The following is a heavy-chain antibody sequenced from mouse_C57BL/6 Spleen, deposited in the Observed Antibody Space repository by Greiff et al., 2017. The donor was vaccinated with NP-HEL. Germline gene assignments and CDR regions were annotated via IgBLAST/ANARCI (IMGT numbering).Heavy chain of an antibody. Sequence: QVQLQQPGAELVMPGASVKLSCKASGYTFTSYWMHWVKQRPGQGLEWIGEIDPSDSSTNYNQKFKGKSTLTVDKSSSTAYMQLSSLTSEDSAVYYCARGVTTAYYFDYWGQGTTLTVSS. CDR1: GYTFTSYW. CDR3: ARGVTTAYYFDY. J-gene: IGHJ2*01. V-gene: IGHV1-69*01. D-gene: IGHD2-2*01. CDR2: IDPSDSST.